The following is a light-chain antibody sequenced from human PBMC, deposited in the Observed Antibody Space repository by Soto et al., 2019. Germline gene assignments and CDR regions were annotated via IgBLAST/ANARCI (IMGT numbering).Light chain of an antibody. J-gene: IGKJ1*01. CDR2: GPS. V-gene: IGKV3-15*01. CDR1: ETVATN. Sequence: EVVMTQSPAPLSVSPAERATLSCRASETVATNLAWYQQKPGQAPRILIYGPSTRAAGISGRFRGSGSGTEFTLTIRTLRSDDSAIYYCQQYFEGRPMRFGEGTK. CDR3: QQYFEGRPMR.